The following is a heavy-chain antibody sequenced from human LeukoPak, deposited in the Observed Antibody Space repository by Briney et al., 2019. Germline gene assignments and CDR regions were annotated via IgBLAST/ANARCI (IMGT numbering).Heavy chain of an antibody. CDR1: GYTFTSYY. J-gene: IGHJ6*04. CDR2: INPSGGSA. V-gene: IGHV1-46*01. Sequence: ASVKVSCKASGYTFTSYYMHWVRQATGQGLEWMGIINPSGGSASYAQKFQGRVTMTRDMSTSTVYMELSSLRSEDTAVYYCARDGSYGLDVWGKGTTVTVSS. CDR3: ARDGSYGLDV.